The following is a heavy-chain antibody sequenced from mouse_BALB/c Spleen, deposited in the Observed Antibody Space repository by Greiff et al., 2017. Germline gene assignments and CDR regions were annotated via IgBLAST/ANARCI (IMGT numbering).Heavy chain of an antibody. D-gene: IGHD6-1*01. CDR3: ARQEPHAMDY. CDR2: ISSGSSTI. V-gene: IGHV5-17*02. Sequence: DVHLVESGGGLVQPGGSRKLSCAASGFTFSSFGMHWVRQAPEKGLEWVAYISSGSSTIYYADTVKGRFTISRDNPKNTLFLQMTSLRSEDTAMYYCARQEPHAMDYWGQGTSVTVSS. J-gene: IGHJ4*01. CDR1: GFTFSSFG.